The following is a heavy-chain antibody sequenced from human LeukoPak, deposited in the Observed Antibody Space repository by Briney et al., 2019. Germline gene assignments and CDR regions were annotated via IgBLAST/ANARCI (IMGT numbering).Heavy chain of an antibody. CDR2: IHPGDSDT. CDR1: GYLFVRYW. J-gene: IGHJ3*02. V-gene: IGHV5-51*01. CDR3: AGADLEWLPPDAFDI. Sequence: GESLKISSQASGYLFVRYWIAWVRQVPGKGLEWMGIIHPGDSDTKYSPSFQGQITISADKSISTAYLQWSSLKASDTAMYYCAGADLEWLPPDAFDIWGQGTMVTVSS. D-gene: IGHD3-3*01.